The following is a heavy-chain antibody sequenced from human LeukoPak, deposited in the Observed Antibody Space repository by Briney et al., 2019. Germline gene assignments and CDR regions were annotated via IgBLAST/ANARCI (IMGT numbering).Heavy chain of an antibody. D-gene: IGHD1-26*01. CDR1: GGAFSSYA. V-gene: IGHV1-69*01. CDR2: IIPVFGTA. J-gene: IGHJ6*03. CDR3: ARASGWERDYYYYMDV. Sequence: GASVKVSCKASGGAFSSYAISWVRQAPGQGLEWMGGIIPVFGTANYAQKFQGRVTITAGESTSTAYMELSSLRSEDTAVYYCARASGWERDYYYYMDVWGKGTTVTVSS.